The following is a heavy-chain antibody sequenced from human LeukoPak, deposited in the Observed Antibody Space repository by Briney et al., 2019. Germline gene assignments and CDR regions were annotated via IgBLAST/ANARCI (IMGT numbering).Heavy chain of an antibody. D-gene: IGHD6-19*01. CDR3: AKPAVSGWYGFDY. Sequence: PGGSLRLSCAASGFTFSSYAMHWVRQAPGKGLEWVAVISYDGSNKYYADSVKGRFTISRDNSKNTLYLQMNSLRAEDTAVYYCAKPAVSGWYGFDYWGQGTLVTVSS. J-gene: IGHJ4*02. CDR1: GFTFSSYA. CDR2: ISYDGSNK. V-gene: IGHV3-30*04.